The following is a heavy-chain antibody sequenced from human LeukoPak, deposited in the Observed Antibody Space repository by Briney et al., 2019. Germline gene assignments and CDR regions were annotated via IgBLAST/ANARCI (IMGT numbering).Heavy chain of an antibody. D-gene: IGHD6-19*01. J-gene: IGHJ4*02. CDR3: ARDRYSSGWYWGFDY. CDR1: GGSISSYY. Sequence: SETLSLTCTVSGGSISSYYWSWIRQPPGKGLEWIGYIYCSGSTNYNPSLKSRVTISVDTSKNQFSLKLSSVTAADTAVYYCARDRYSSGWYWGFDYWGQGTLVTVSS. V-gene: IGHV4-59*01. CDR2: IYCSGST.